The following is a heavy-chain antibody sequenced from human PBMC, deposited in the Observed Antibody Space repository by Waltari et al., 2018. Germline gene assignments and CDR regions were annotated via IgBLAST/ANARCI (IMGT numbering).Heavy chain of an antibody. CDR2: IYYSGST. V-gene: IGHV4-39*07. CDR3: ARARKWLRSDYFDY. CDR1: GGSISSSSYY. J-gene: IGHJ4*02. Sequence: QLQLQESGPGLVKPSETLSLTCTVSGGSISSSSYYWGWIRQPPGKGLEWIGSIYYSGSTYYNPSLKSRVTISVDTSKNQFSLKLSSVTAADTAVYYCARARKWLRSDYFDYWGQGTLVTVSS. D-gene: IGHD5-12*01.